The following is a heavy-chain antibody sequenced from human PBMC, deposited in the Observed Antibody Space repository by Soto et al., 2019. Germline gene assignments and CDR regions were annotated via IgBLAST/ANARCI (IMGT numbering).Heavy chain of an antibody. CDR1: GFTVSSNY. V-gene: IGHV3-66*01. CDR3: ARDQVAVAPIDDAFDI. J-gene: IGHJ3*02. D-gene: IGHD6-19*01. CDR2: IYSGGST. Sequence: PGGSLRLSCAASGFTVSSNYMSWVRQAPGKGLEWVSVIYSGGSTYYADSVKGRFTISRDNSKNTLYLQMNSLRAEDTAVYYCARDQVAVAPIDDAFDIWGQGTMVTVSS.